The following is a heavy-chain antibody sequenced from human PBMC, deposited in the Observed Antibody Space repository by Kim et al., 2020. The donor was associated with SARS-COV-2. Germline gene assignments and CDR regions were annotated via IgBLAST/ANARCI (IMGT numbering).Heavy chain of an antibody. CDR3: ARDTFGSSEGYFDY. Sequence: GGSLRLSCAASGFTVSSNYMSWVRQAPGKGLEWVSVIYSGGSTYYADSVKGRFTISRDNSKNTLYLQMNSLRAEDTAVYYCARDTFGSSEGYFDYWGQGTLVTVSS. J-gene: IGHJ4*02. V-gene: IGHV3-66*01. CDR1: GFTVSSNY. D-gene: IGHD3-16*01. CDR2: IYSGGST.